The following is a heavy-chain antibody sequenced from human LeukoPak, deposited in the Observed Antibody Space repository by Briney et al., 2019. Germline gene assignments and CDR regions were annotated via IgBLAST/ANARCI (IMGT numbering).Heavy chain of an antibody. J-gene: IGHJ4*02. CDR2: ISGSGCST. CDR3: AKGLLLWFGEPGGFDY. CDR1: GLTLSSFT. D-gene: IGHD3-10*01. Sequence: SGESLSLSCPASGLTLSSFTKRWVRQAPEKGLEWVSTISGSGCSTYYKDSVKGRFTNSGDNSKNTLYLQMNSLRADDTALYYCAKGLLLWFGEPGGFDYWGQGTLVTVSS. V-gene: IGHV3-23*01.